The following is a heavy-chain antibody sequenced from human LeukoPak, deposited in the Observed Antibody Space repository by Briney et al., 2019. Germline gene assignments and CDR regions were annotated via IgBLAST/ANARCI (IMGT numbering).Heavy chain of an antibody. CDR1: GFTVSSNY. J-gene: IGHJ5*02. V-gene: IGHV3-66*01. Sequence: SGGSLRLSCAASGFTVSSNYMSWVRQAPGKGLEWVSVIYSGGSTYYADSVKGRFTISRDNSKNTLYLQMNSLRAEDTAVYYCAREGSYYGSGSYFDPWGQGTLVTVSS. D-gene: IGHD3-10*01. CDR2: IYSGGST. CDR3: AREGSYYGSGSYFDP.